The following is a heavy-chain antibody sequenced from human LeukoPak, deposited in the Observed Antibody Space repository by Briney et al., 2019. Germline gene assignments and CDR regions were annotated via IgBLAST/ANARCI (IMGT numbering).Heavy chain of an antibody. CDR3: ATARITGTFDH. D-gene: IGHD1-7*01. CDR2: FDPEDGET. V-gene: IGHV1-24*01. Sequence: ASVTVSCKVSGYTLTELWMHWVRQAPGKGREGMGGFDPEDGETMYAQKFQGRVTINEDTSTATPYMELSSLRSEHTAVYYCATARITGTFDHWGQGTLVTVSS. CDR1: GYTLTELW. J-gene: IGHJ4*02.